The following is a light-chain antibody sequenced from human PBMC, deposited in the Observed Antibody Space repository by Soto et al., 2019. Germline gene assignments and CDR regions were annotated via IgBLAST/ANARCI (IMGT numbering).Light chain of an antibody. Sequence: EVVLTQSPGTLSLSRGERATLSCTASQSVSSSYLAWYQQKPRQAPRLLIYETSTRATGIPDRFSGSGSGADFTLNISRLEPEDFAVYYCQLYRNSLYTFGQGTNLEIK. CDR1: QSVSSSY. CDR3: QLYRNSLYT. V-gene: IGKV3-20*01. CDR2: ETS. J-gene: IGKJ2*01.